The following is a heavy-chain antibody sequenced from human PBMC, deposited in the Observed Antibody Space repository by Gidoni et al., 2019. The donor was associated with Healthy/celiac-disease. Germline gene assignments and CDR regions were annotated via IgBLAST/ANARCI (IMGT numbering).Heavy chain of an antibody. CDR2: IWYDGSNK. V-gene: IGHV3-33*08. CDR1: GFTFSSYG. Sequence: QVQLVESGGGVVQPGRSLRLPCAASGFTFSSYGMHWVRQAPGKGLEWVAVIWYDGSNKYYADSVKGRFTISRDNSKNTLYLQMNSLRAEDTAVYYCARYRWENRHIAAHIDYWGQGTLVTVSS. D-gene: IGHD6-13*01. CDR3: ARYRWENRHIAAHIDY. J-gene: IGHJ4*02.